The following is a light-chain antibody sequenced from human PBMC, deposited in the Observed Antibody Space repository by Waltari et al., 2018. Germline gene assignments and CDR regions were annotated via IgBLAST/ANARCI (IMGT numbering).Light chain of an antibody. J-gene: IGLJ2*01. V-gene: IGLV1-40*01. Sequence: QSGLTQPPSVSGAPGQRVTIPCTRSSSNIGPGYAVPWYQLLPGTAPKPLIYGNSNRPSGVPDRFSGSKSGTSASLAITGLQAEDEAGYYCQSYDSSLSGSVFGGGTKLTVL. CDR3: QSYDSSLSGSV. CDR2: GNS. CDR1: SSNIGPGYA.